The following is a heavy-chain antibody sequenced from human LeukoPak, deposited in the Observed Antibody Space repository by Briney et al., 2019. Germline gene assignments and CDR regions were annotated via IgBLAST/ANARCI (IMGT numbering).Heavy chain of an antibody. V-gene: IGHV4-59*01. D-gene: IGHD2-15*01. Sequence: SETLSLTCTVSGGSISSYYWSWIRQPPGKGLEWIGYIYYSGSTNYNPSLKSRLTISVDTSKNHFSLRLSSVTAADTAVYYCARTARTGYCSGGSCYRIYYYYYMDVWGKGTTVTISS. CDR2: IYYSGST. CDR1: GGSISSYY. CDR3: ARTARTGYCSGGSCYRIYYYYYMDV. J-gene: IGHJ6*03.